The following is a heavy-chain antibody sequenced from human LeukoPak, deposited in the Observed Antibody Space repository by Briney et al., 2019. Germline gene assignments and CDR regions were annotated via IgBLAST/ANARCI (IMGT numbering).Heavy chain of an antibody. CDR2: IIPILGIA. Sequence: GASVKVSCKASGGTFSSYAISWVRQAPGQGLEWMGRIIPILGIANYAQKFQGRVTMTRDTSTSTVYMELSSLRSEDTAVYYCARDLSSGVVIRGWFDPWGQGTLVTASS. D-gene: IGHD3-3*01. J-gene: IGHJ5*02. CDR3: ARDLSSGVVIRGWFDP. CDR1: GGTFSSYA. V-gene: IGHV1-69*04.